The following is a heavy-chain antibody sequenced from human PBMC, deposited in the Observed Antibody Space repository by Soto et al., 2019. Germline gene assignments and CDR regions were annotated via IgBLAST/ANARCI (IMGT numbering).Heavy chain of an antibody. D-gene: IGHD3-3*01. Sequence: EVQLLESGRGLVQPGGSLRLSCAASGFTFSSYAMSWVRQAPGKGLEWVSSISGSGGSTYYADSVKGRFTISRDNSKNTLYLQMNSLRAEDTALYYCAKDASSGITSFDLWGRGTLVTVSS. CDR2: ISGSGGST. CDR3: AKDASSGITSFDL. J-gene: IGHJ2*01. CDR1: GFTFSSYA. V-gene: IGHV3-23*01.